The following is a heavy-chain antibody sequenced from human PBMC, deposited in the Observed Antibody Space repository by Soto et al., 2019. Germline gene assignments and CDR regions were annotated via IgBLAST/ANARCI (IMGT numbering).Heavy chain of an antibody. V-gene: IGHV3-30-3*01. CDR2: ISYDGSNK. J-gene: IGHJ4*02. CDR3: ARGTKQQLALDY. CDR1: GFTFSNYA. Sequence: QVQLVESGGGVVQPGRSLRLSCAASGFTFSNYAMQWVRQAPGTGLEGVAVISYDGSNKYYADSVKGRFTISRDNSKNTLYLQMNSLRPEDTAVYYCARGTKQQLALDYWGQGTLVTVSS. D-gene: IGHD6-13*01.